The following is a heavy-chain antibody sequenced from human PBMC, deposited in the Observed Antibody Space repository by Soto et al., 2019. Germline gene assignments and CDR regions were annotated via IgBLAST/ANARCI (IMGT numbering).Heavy chain of an antibody. CDR3: ARGKVLAGLCWFDP. CDR1: GGSISSSNW. Sequence: SETLSLTCAVSGGSISSSNWWSWVRQPPGKGLEWIGEIYHSGSTNYNPSLKSRVTISVDTSKNQFSLTLTSVTAADTAVYYCARGKVLAGLCWFDPWGQGTLVTVSS. D-gene: IGHD6-19*01. J-gene: IGHJ5*02. V-gene: IGHV4-4*02. CDR2: IYHSGST.